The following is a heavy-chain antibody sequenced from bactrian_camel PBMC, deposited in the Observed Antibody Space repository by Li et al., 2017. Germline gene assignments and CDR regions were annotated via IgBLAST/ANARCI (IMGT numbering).Heavy chain of an antibody. CDR1: VDTSSHVF. CDR2: IRTDGTT. V-gene: IGHV3S57*01. J-gene: IGHJ4*01. Sequence: HVQLVESGGGSVQVGGSLRLSCAASVDTSSHVFIGWFRQAPGKEREGVATIRTDGTTFYEDSVKGRFTISRDNAKNTVYLQMNSLKPEDTAVYYCVRVYSDYQVQEYNYWGQGTQVTVS. D-gene: IGHD4*01. CDR3: VRVYSDYQVQEYNY.